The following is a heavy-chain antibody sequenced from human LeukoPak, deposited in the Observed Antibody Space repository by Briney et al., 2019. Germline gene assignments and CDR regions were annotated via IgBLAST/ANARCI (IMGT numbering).Heavy chain of an antibody. D-gene: IGHD2-21*02. J-gene: IGHJ5*02. V-gene: IGHV1-69*13. Sequence: SVKVSCKASGYTFTSYYMHWVRQAPGQGLEWMGGIIPIFGTANYAQKFQGRVTITADESTSTAYMELSSLRSEDTAVCYCARDCGGDCSPWGQGTLVTVSS. CDR2: IIPIFGTA. CDR1: GYTFTSYY. CDR3: ARDCGGDCSP.